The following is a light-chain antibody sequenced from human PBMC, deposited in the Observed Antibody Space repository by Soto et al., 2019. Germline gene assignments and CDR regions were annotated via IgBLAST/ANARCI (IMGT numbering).Light chain of an antibody. CDR2: EVS. J-gene: IGLJ1*01. CDR3: SSFAGTNSFV. V-gene: IGLV2-14*01. CDR1: SSDVGGYNY. Sequence: QSALTQPASVSGSPGQSITIPCTGTSSDVGGYNYVSWYQQHPGKAPKLMIYEVSNRPSGVSNRFSGSKSGNTASLTISGLQAEDEADYYCSSFAGTNSFVVGTGTKVTVL.